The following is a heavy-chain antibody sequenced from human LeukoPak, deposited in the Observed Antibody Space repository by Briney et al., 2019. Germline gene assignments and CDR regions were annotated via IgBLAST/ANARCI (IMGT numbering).Heavy chain of an antibody. V-gene: IGHV3-21*01. J-gene: IGHJ3*01. CDR2: IGSSSSYI. CDR3: ATFLVVPGREGRF. D-gene: IGHD3-22*01. CDR1: GFTFSSYS. Sequence: PGGSLRLSCAASGFTFSSYSMNWVRQAPGKGLEWVSSIGSSSSYIYYADSVKGRFTISRDNAKNSLYLQMNSLGAEDTAVYYCATFLVVPGREGRFWGQGTMVTVSP.